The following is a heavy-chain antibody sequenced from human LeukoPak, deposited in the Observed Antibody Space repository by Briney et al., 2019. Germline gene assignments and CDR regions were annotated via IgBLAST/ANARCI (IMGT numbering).Heavy chain of an antibody. CDR2: MHNNGST. D-gene: IGHD2-2*01. Sequence: SETLSLTCIVSGVSISDYQWSWIRQPPGKGLQWIGYMHNNGSTDYNPSLNSRVTISGDTSKNQFSLKLSSVTASDTALYYCATNAGPAALDAIDIWGLGTMVTVSS. CDR3: ATNAGPAALDAIDI. CDR1: GVSISDYQ. V-gene: IGHV4-59*08. J-gene: IGHJ3*02.